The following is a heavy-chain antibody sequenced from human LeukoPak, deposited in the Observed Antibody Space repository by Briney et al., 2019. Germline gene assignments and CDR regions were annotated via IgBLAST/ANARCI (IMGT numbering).Heavy chain of an antibody. V-gene: IGHV4-34*01. CDR1: GGSFSGYY. CDR2: INHSGST. CDR3: ARGLRSPQG. J-gene: IGHJ4*02. Sequence: SETLSLTCAVYGGSFSGYYWSWIRQPPGKGLEWIGEINHSGSTNYNPSLKSRLTISVDTSKNQFSLKLSSVTAADTAVYYCARGLRSPQGWGQGTLVTVSS.